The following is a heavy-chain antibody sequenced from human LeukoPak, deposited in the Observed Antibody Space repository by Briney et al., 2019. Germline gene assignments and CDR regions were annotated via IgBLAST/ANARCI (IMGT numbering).Heavy chain of an antibody. CDR1: GYTLTSHW. V-gene: IGHV5-51*01. J-gene: IGHJ6*02. CDR2: IYPGDSDT. D-gene: IGHD1-14*01. CDR3: ARHDRWDAGTQGGMDV. Sequence: GESLKISCKGSGYTLTSHWIGWVRQMPGKGLEWMGVIYPGDSDTRDSPSFQGQVTISADESISTAYLQWSSLKASDTAMYYCARHDRWDAGTQGGMDVWGQGTTVTVSS.